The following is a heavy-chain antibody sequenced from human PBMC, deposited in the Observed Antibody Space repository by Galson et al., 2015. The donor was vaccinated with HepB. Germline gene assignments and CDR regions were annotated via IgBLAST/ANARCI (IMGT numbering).Heavy chain of an antibody. Sequence: SVKVSCKASGYTFTACYMHWVRQAPRQGPEWMGRINPNNGDSNYAQKFQGRVAMTRDTAISTSYMELNRLRSDATAVYYCARNYDFLADNWFDPWGQGTLVTVSS. CDR1: GYTFTACY. V-gene: IGHV1-2*06. CDR2: INPNNGDS. CDR3: ARNYDFLADNWFDP. J-gene: IGHJ5*02. D-gene: IGHD3-9*01.